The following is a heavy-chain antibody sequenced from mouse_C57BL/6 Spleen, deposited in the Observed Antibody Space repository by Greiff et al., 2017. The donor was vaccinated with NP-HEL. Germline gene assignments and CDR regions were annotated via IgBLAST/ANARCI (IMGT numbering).Heavy chain of an antibody. CDR2: ISGGGGNT. CDR3: ARFYDGYYGYFDY. V-gene: IGHV5-9*01. CDR1: GFTFSSYT. J-gene: IGHJ2*01. Sequence: EVMLVESGGGLVKPGGSLKLSCAASGFTFSSYTMSWVRQTPEKRLEWVATISGGGGNTYYPDSVKGRFTISRDNAKNTLYLQMSSLRSEDTALYYCARFYDGYYGYFDYWGQGTTLTVSS. D-gene: IGHD2-3*01.